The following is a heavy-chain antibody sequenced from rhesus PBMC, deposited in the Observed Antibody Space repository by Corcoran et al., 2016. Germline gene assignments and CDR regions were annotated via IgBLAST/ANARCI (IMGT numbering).Heavy chain of an antibody. J-gene: IGHJ4*01. D-gene: IGHD1-26*01. V-gene: IGHV4-106*01. CDR1: GGSINDDYY. Sequence: QVQLQESGPGLVKPSETLSLTCAVSGGSINDDYYWTWIRPPQGKGLEWIGSIFGSGGATNYNPSLKDRVPISMDTSKNHFSLKLNSVTAAYTAVYYCASPDNPHPHYFDFWGQGALVTVSS. CDR2: IFGSGGAT. CDR3: ASPDNPHPHYFDF.